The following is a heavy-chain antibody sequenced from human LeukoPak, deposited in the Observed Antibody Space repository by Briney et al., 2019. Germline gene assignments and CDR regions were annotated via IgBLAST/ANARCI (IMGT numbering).Heavy chain of an antibody. CDR3: ARRPLSIAAAGTPDY. D-gene: IGHD6-13*01. CDR1: GFTFSSYS. J-gene: IGHJ4*02. CDR2: ISSSSSTI. V-gene: IGHV3-48*01. Sequence: GGSLRLSCAASGFTFSSYSMNWVRQAPGKGLEWVSYISSSSSTIYYADSVKGRFTISRDNAKNSLYLQMNSLRAEDTAVYYCARRPLSIAAAGTPDYWGQGTLVTVSS.